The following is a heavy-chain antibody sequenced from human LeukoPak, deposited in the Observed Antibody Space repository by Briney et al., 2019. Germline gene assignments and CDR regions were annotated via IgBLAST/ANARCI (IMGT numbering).Heavy chain of an antibody. CDR3: AKVRGADKNIVAQYYFDY. CDR1: GFTFSRYT. J-gene: IGHJ4*02. V-gene: IGHV3-21*04. Sequence: GGSLRLSCAGSGFTFSRYTFNWVRQAPGRGLEWVSAISGDSKYIYYTDSVEGRFTISRDNARNSVYLQMNSLRAEDTAVYYCAKVRGADKNIVAQYYFDYWGQGTLVTVSS. D-gene: IGHD5-12*01. CDR2: ISGDSKYI.